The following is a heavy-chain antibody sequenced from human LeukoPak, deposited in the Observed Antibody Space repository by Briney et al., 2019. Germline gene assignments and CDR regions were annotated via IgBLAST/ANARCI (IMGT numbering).Heavy chain of an antibody. D-gene: IGHD6-13*01. CDR3: AREYSSLPYYYYMDV. J-gene: IGHJ6*03. CDR1: GGTFSSYT. V-gene: IGHV1-69*04. Sequence: ASVKVSCKASGGTFSSYTISWVRQAPGQGLEWMGRIIPILGIANYAQNFQGRVTITADKSTTTAYMELSGLRSEDTAVYYCAREYSSLPYYYYMDVWGKGTTVTVSS. CDR2: IIPILGIA.